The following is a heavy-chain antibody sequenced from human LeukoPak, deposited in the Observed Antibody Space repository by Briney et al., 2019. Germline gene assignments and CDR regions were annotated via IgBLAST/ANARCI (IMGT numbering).Heavy chain of an antibody. CDR3: ARDFSRSPNAFDI. J-gene: IGHJ3*02. D-gene: IGHD2-2*01. Sequence: ASVKVSCKASGYTFTSYDINWVRQATGQGLEWMGWMNPNSGNTGYAQKFQGRVTMTRNTSISTAYMELSSLRSEDTAVYYCARDFSRSPNAFDIWGQGTMVTVSS. CDR1: GYTFTSYD. CDR2: MNPNSGNT. V-gene: IGHV1-8*01.